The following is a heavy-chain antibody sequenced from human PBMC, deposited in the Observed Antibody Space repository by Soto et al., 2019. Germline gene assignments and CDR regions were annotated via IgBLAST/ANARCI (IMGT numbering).Heavy chain of an antibody. J-gene: IGHJ4*02. CDR3: ARRVNRWYFDY. D-gene: IGHD2-15*01. CDR1: GGSISSSSYY. Sequence: PSETLSLTCTVSGGSISSSSYYWGWIRQPPGKGLEWIGSIYYSGSTYYNPSLKSRVTISVDTSKNQFSLKLSSVTAADTAVYYCARRVNRWYFDYWGQGTLVTVSS. CDR2: IYYSGST. V-gene: IGHV4-39*01.